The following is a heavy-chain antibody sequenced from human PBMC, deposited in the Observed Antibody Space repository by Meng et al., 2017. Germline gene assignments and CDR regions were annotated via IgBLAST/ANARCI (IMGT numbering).Heavy chain of an antibody. Sequence: IILKESGTTLRQPTQTLNLTCTFYGFSLSTGGVGVGWIRQPPGKALEWLALIYWDDDTRYSPSLKSRLSITKDTSKNQVFLTMTNMDPVDTATYYCAHRSSAWAFDSWGQGTLVTVSS. V-gene: IGHV2-5*02. CDR1: GFSLSTGGVG. J-gene: IGHJ4*02. CDR3: AHRSSAWAFDS. D-gene: IGHD7-27*01. CDR2: IYWDDDT.